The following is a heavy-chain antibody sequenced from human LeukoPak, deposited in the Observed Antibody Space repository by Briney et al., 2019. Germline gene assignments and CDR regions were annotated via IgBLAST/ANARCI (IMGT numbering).Heavy chain of an antibody. CDR2: IIPILGIA. Sequence: SVKVSCKASGGTFSSYAISWVRQAPGQGLEWMGRIIPILGIANYAQKFQGRATITADKSTSTAYMELSSLRSDDTAVYYCARGSSTNYDILTGSPLVDVWGQGTTVTVSS. J-gene: IGHJ6*02. CDR1: GGTFSSYA. CDR3: ARGSSTNYDILTGSPLVDV. D-gene: IGHD3-9*01. V-gene: IGHV1-69*04.